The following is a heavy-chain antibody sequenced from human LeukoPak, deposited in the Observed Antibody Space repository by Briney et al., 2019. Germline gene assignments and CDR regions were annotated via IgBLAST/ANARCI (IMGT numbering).Heavy chain of an antibody. J-gene: IGHJ3*02. D-gene: IGHD3-22*01. CDR2: LSYDGSNK. V-gene: IGHV3-30-3*01. Sequence: PGGSLRLSRAASGFTFSSYAMHWVRQAPGKGLEWVAVLSYDGSNKYYADSVKGRFTISRDNSKNTLYLQMNSLRAEDTAVYYCARVVRHYYDSSGYYQRPDDAFDIWGQGTMVTVSS. CDR3: ARVVRHYYDSSGYYQRPDDAFDI. CDR1: GFTFSSYA.